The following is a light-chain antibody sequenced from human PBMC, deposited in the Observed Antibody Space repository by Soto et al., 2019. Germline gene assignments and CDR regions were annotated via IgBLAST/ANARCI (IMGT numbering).Light chain of an antibody. V-gene: IGKV3-11*01. CDR2: DAF. Sequence: EIVLTQSPATLSLSPGERATLSCRASQSVNNYLAWYQQKPGQTPRLLIYDAFNRATGIPARFSGSGSGTEFTLTISSLQSEDFAVYYCQQYNNWPRTFGQGTKVDIK. CDR1: QSVNNY. J-gene: IGKJ1*01. CDR3: QQYNNWPRT.